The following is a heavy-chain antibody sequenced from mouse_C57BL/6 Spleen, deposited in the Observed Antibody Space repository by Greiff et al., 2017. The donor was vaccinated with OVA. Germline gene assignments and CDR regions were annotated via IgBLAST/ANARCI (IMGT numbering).Heavy chain of an antibody. J-gene: IGHJ3*01. Sequence: VASGDGLVKPGGSLKLSCAASGFTFSSYAMSWVRQTPEKRLEWVAYISSGGDYIYYADTVKGRFTISRDNARNTLYLQMSSLKSEDTAMYYCTREGGMCNYVWFAYWGQGTLVTVSA. CDR3: TREGGMCNYVWFAY. V-gene: IGHV5-9-1*02. D-gene: IGHD2-1*01. CDR2: ISSGGDYI. CDR1: GFTFSSYA.